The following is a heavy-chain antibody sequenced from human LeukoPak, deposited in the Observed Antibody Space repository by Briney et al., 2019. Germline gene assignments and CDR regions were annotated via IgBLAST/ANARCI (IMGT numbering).Heavy chain of an antibody. J-gene: IGHJ3*02. CDR3: ARDLDGDYSAFDI. Sequence: GGSLRLSCAASGFTFSSYSMNWVRQAPGKGLEWVSYMSSSSSNIYYADSVKGRFTISRDNAKNSLYLQMNSLRAEDTAVYYCARDLDGDYSAFDIWGQGTMVTVSS. CDR2: MSSSSSNI. V-gene: IGHV3-21*01. CDR1: GFTFSSYS. D-gene: IGHD4-17*01.